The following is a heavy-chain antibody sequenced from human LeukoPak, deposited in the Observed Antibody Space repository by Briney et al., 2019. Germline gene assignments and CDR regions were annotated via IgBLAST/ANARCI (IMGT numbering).Heavy chain of an antibody. CDR3: ARASPPARGPHFDY. V-gene: IGHV1-69*06. CDR1: GGAFSSYA. J-gene: IGHJ4*02. D-gene: IGHD3-10*01. Sequence: GASVKVSCKASGGAFSSYAISWVRQAPGQGLEWMGGIIPIFGTANYAQKFQGRVTITADKSTSTAYMELSSLRSEDTAVYYCARASPPARGPHFDYWGQGTLVTVSS. CDR2: IIPIFGTA.